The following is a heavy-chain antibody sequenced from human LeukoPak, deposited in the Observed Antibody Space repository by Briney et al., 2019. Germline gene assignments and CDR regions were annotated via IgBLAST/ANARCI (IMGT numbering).Heavy chain of an antibody. J-gene: IGHJ1*01. V-gene: IGHV3-30*02. CDR3: AKDEAQYFQH. CDR1: GFTFSDYG. Sequence: GGSQRLSCAASGFTFSDYGMHWVRQAPGKGLEWVAFIRNDDGSNKYYADSVKGRFTISRDNSKNTVHLQMNSLRLEDTAVYYCAKDEAQYFQHWGQGTLVTVSA. CDR2: IRNDDGSNK.